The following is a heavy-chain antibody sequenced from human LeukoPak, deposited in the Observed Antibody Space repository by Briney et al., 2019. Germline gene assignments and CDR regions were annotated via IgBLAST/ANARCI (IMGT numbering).Heavy chain of an antibody. CDR2: INHSGST. V-gene: IGHV4-34*01. Sequence: SETLSLTCAVYGGSFSGYYWSWIRQPPGKGLEWIGEINHSGSTNYNPSLKSRVTMSVDTSKNQFSLKLSSVTAADTAVYYCARGRSSRWLQSNGMDVWGQGTTVTVSS. D-gene: IGHD5-24*01. CDR3: ARGRSSRWLQSNGMDV. J-gene: IGHJ6*02. CDR1: GGSFSGYY.